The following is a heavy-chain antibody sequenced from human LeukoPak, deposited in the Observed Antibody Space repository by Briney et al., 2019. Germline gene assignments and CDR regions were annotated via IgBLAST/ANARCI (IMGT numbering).Heavy chain of an antibody. CDR1: GFTFSSYA. Sequence: GGSLRLSCAASGFTFSSYAMSWVRQAPGRGLEWVSLISGSGGSTYYADSVKGRFTISRDNSKNTLDLQMNSLRVEDTAVYYCAGCGNALCYWGQGTLVTVSS. J-gene: IGHJ4*02. V-gene: IGHV3-23*01. D-gene: IGHD4-23*01. CDR2: ISGSGGST. CDR3: AGCGNALCY.